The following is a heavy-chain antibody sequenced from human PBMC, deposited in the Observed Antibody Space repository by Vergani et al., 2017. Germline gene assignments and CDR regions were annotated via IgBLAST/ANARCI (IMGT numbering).Heavy chain of an antibody. J-gene: IGHJ3*02. CDR3: AKCDSPVVPAGCAFDI. V-gene: IGHV3-23*01. CDR2: ISGSGGST. CDR1: GFTFSSYA. Sequence: VQLLESGGGLVQPGGSLRLSCAASGFTFSSYAMSWVRQAPGKGLEWVSAISGSGGSTYYADSVKGRFTISRDNSKNTLYLQMNSLRAEDTAVYYCAKCDSPVVPAGCAFDIWGQGTMVTVSS. D-gene: IGHD2-2*01.